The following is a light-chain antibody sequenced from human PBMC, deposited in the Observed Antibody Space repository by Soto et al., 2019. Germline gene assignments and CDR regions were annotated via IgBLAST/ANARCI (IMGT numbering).Light chain of an antibody. Sequence: QSALTQPASVSGSPGQSITISCTGTSSDVGASKYVSWYQQHPGKAPKLMIYEVSNRPSGVSNRFSGSKSGNTASLTISGLQAEDESDYYCSSYTSTITVLFGGGTNLTVL. CDR3: SSYTSTITVL. J-gene: IGLJ2*01. CDR1: SSDVGASKY. CDR2: EVS. V-gene: IGLV2-14*01.